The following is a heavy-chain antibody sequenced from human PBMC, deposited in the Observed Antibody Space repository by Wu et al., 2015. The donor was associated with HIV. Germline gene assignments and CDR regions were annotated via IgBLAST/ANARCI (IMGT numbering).Heavy chain of an antibody. V-gene: IGHV1-18*01. CDR1: AYTFSSYG. J-gene: IGHJ4*02. CDR3: ARDDDYYDSSGFGLGY. D-gene: IGHD3-22*01. Sequence: QVQLVQSGAEVKRPGASVKVSCQASAYTFSSYGISWVRQAPGQGLEWMGWISTYNGNTNYAQKLQGRVTMTTDTFTSTAYMELSRLRSDDTAVYYCARDDDYYDSSGFGLGYWGQGTLVTVSS. CDR2: ISTYNGNT.